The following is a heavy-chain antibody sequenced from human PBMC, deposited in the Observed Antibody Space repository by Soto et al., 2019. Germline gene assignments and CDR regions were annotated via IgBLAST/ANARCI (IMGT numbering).Heavy chain of an antibody. V-gene: IGHV1-69*13. Sequence: GASVKVSGKAPGGTFSSYGISWVRQAPGQGLEWMGGIIPIFGTANYAQKFQGRVTITADESTSTAYMELSSLRSEDTAVYYCARDAAPAEYYDFWSGYQPFFDYWGQGTLVTVSS. CDR2: IIPIFGTA. D-gene: IGHD3-3*01. CDR3: ARDAAPAEYYDFWSGYQPFFDY. CDR1: GGTFSSYG. J-gene: IGHJ4*02.